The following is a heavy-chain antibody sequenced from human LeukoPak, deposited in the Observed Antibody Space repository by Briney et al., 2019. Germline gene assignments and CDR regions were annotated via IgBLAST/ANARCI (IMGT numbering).Heavy chain of an antibody. J-gene: IGHJ6*03. D-gene: IGHD1-1*01. Sequence: GGSLRLSCAASGFTVSSSYMSWVRQAPGKGLEWVSVIYSGGSTYYADSVKGRFTISRDNSKNTLYLQMNSLRAEDTAVYYCASTEVNYNWNIFRVYYHYMDVWGKGTTVTVSS. V-gene: IGHV3-53*01. CDR3: ASTEVNYNWNIFRVYYHYMDV. CDR1: GFTVSSSY. CDR2: IYSGGST.